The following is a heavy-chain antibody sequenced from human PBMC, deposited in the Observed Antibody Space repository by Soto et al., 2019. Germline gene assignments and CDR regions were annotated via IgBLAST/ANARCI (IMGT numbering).Heavy chain of an antibody. V-gene: IGHV3-30-3*01. D-gene: IGHD4-17*01. CDR3: ARDYGDYYYGMDV. CDR1: GFTFSSYA. Sequence: GGSLRLSCAASGFTFSSYAMHWVRQAPGKGLEWVAVISYDGSNKYYADSVKGRFTISRDNSKNTLYLQMNSLRAEDTAVYYCARDYGDYYYGMDVWGQGTTVTVSS. CDR2: ISYDGSNK. J-gene: IGHJ6*02.